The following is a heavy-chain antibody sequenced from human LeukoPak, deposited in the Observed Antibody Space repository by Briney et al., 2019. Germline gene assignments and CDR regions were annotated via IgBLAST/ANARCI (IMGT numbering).Heavy chain of an antibody. CDR1: GFTFSSYS. V-gene: IGHV3-21*01. CDR2: ISSSSTYI. CDR3: AREYMYYDSSGYLEHFDY. D-gene: IGHD3-22*01. J-gene: IGHJ4*02. Sequence: GGSLRLSCAASGFTFSSYSMNWVRQAPGKGLEWVSSISSSSTYIYYADSVKGRFTISRDNAKNSLYLQMNSLRAEDTAVYYCAREYMYYDSSGYLEHFDYWGQGTLVTVSS.